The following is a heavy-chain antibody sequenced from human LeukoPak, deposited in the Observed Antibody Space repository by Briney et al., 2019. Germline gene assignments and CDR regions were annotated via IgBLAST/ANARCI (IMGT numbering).Heavy chain of an antibody. D-gene: IGHD6-19*01. CDR3: ARDAPHSSGPALFDY. V-gene: IGHV4-61*02. Sequence: PSETLSLTCTVSGGSISSGSYYWSWIRQPAGKGLEWIGRIYTSGSTNYNPSLKSRVTISVDTSKNQFSLKLSSVTAADTAVYYCARDAPHSSGPALFDYWGQGTLVTVSS. CDR2: IYTSGST. J-gene: IGHJ4*02. CDR1: GGSISSGSYY.